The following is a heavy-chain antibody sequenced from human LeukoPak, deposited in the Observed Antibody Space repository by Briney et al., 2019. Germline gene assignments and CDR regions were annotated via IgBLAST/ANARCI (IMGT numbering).Heavy chain of an antibody. D-gene: IGHD3-10*01. CDR3: AKAPFYGSGNYYNNYFDY. J-gene: IGHJ4*02. CDR2: ISGSGANT. Sequence: PGGSLRLSCAASGFTFSTYAMSWVRQAPGKGLEWVSTISGSGANTYYADSVRGRFTISRDISENTLFLQMNSLRAEDTAVYYCAKAPFYGSGNYYNNYFDYWGQGTLVTVSS. CDR1: GFTFSTYA. V-gene: IGHV3-23*01.